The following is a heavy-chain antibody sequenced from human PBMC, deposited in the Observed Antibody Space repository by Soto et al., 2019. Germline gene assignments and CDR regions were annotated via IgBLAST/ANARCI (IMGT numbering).Heavy chain of an antibody. J-gene: IGHJ4*02. CDR1: GDSLTRNY. CDR2: IHNGRST. CDR3: ARTLSGGFDY. V-gene: IGHV4-59*01. Sequence: SETLSLTCTVSGDSLTRNYWSWIRQPPGKGLEWLAYIHNGRSTNYNPSLMSRVSISLDTSKSQFSLNLNSVTAADTAVYYCARTLSGGFDYWGQGTLFTVSS.